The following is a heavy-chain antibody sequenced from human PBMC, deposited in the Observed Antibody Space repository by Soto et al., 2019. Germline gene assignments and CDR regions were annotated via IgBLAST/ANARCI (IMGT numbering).Heavy chain of an antibody. Sequence: PSETLSLTCTVSGSTISSGGYYWRWVRQHPGKGLEWIGYIYSSGSPSYTPSLKRRVTISVDTSNNQLSLKLTTVTAADPAVYYGARRAQRYGMDVWGQGTTVTVSS. CDR1: GSTISSGGYY. CDR3: ARRAQRYGMDV. CDR2: IYSSGSP. V-gene: IGHV4-31*03. J-gene: IGHJ6*02.